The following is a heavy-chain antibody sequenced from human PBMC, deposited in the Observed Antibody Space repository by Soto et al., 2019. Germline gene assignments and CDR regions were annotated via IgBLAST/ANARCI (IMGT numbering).Heavy chain of an antibody. CDR1: GGAFSSSA. CDR2: IIPIFGTA. J-gene: IGHJ6*02. D-gene: IGHD5-12*01. V-gene: IGHV1-69*01. CDR3: AREGLWLVRLGGVHYHGTDV. Sequence: QVQLVQSGAEVKKPGSSVKVSCKASGGAFSSSAISWVRQAPGQGLEWMGGIIPIFGTANYAQKFQGRITITADASAYTAYMELNNLTSDDTDIYFCAREGLWLVRLGGVHYHGTDVWGQGTTVTVSS.